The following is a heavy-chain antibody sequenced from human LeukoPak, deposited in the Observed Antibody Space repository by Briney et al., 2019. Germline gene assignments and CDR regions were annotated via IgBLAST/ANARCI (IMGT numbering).Heavy chain of an antibody. V-gene: IGHV4-31*03. Sequence: SQTLSLTCTVSGGSISSGGYYWSWIRQHPGKGLEWIGYIYYSGSTHYNPSLKSRVTISVDTSKNQFSLKLSSVTAADTAVYYCARDSLYCSSTSCYYYYGMDVWGQGTTATVSS. D-gene: IGHD2-2*01. CDR1: GGSISSGGYY. CDR2: IYYSGST. CDR3: ARDSLYCSSTSCYYYYGMDV. J-gene: IGHJ6*02.